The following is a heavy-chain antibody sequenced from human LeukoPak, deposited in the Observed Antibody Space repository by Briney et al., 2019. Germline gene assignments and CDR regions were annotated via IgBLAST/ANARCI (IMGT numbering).Heavy chain of an antibody. CDR2: INAGNGNT. Sequence: GASVKVSCKASGYTFTSYAMHWVRQAPGQRLEWMGWINAGNGNTKYSQKFQGRVTITRDTSASTAYMELSSLRSEDTAVYYCARDSSGFRGQFDYWGQGTLVTVSS. V-gene: IGHV1-3*01. CDR3: ARDSSGFRGQFDY. J-gene: IGHJ4*02. CDR1: GYTFTSYA. D-gene: IGHD6-19*01.